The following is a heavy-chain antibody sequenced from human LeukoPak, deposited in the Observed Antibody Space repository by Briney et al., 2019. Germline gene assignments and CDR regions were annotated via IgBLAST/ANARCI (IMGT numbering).Heavy chain of an antibody. CDR3: AGGARLVRGVIPYFDY. D-gene: IGHD3-10*01. CDR1: GFTFSTYE. Sequence: GGSLRLSCAASGFTFSTYEMNWVRQAPGKGLEWFSYISSGGETIYNADSVKGRITVSRDNAKNSLDLQISSLRAEDTAVYYCAGGARLVRGVIPYFDYWGQGTLVTVSS. J-gene: IGHJ4*02. CDR2: ISSGGETI. V-gene: IGHV3-48*03.